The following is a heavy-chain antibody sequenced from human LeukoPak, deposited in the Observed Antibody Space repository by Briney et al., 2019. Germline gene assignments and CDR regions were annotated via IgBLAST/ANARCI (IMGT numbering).Heavy chain of an antibody. CDR3: ARVLRYDFWSAYYFDY. Sequence: RGSLRLSCTASGFTFSTYSMIWGRQAPGRGLEWVSYIRSSGSTTYYADSVQGRFTSSRDDAEHSLYLQMNSLRDEDTAVYYCARVLRYDFWSAYYFDYWGQGTLVTVSS. J-gene: IGHJ4*02. V-gene: IGHV3-48*02. CDR1: GFTFSTYS. CDR2: IRSSGSTT. D-gene: IGHD3-3*01.